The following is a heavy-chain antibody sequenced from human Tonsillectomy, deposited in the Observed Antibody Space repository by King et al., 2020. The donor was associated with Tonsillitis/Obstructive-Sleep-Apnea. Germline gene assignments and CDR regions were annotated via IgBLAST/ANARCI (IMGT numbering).Heavy chain of an antibody. V-gene: IGHV3-15*01. CDR3: TTDEEYCSSTSCQPPYYYYYMDV. CDR2: IKSKTDGGTT. CDR1: GFIFSNAW. J-gene: IGHJ6*03. D-gene: IGHD2-2*01. Sequence: QLVQSGGGLVKPGGSLRLSCAASGFIFSNAWMSWVRQAPGKGLEWVGRIKSKTDGGTTDYAAPVKGRFTISRDDSKNTLYLQMNSLKTEDTAVYYCTTDEEYCSSTSCQPPYYYYYMDVWGKGTTVTVSS.